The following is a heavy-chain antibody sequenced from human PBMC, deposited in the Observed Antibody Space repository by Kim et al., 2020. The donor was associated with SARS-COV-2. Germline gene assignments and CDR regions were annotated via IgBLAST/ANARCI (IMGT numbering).Heavy chain of an antibody. Sequence: GGSLRLSCAASGFTFSNAWMSWVRQAPGKGLEWVGRIKSKTDGGTTDYAAPVKGRFTISRDDSKNTLYLQMNSLKTEDTAVYYCTTPAATTEIYYYYYGMDVWGQGTTVTVSS. D-gene: IGHD2-2*01. CDR2: IKSKTDGGTT. J-gene: IGHJ6*02. V-gene: IGHV3-15*01. CDR3: TTPAATTEIYYYYYGMDV. CDR1: GFTFSNAW.